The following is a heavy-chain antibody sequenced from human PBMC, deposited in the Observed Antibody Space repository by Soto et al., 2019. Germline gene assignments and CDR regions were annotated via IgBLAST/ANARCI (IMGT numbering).Heavy chain of an antibody. CDR1: GFTFSSYE. D-gene: IGHD3-10*01. CDR3: VREGTGSYFGSFDY. J-gene: IGHJ4*02. CDR2: MSTSGGTI. Sequence: PGGSLRLSCAASGFTFSSYEMNWVRQVPGEGLEWVSYMSTSGGTIYYADSVKGRFTISRDNAENSLYLQMNSLRAEDTAVYYCVREGTGSYFGSFDYWGQGTLVTVSS. V-gene: IGHV3-48*03.